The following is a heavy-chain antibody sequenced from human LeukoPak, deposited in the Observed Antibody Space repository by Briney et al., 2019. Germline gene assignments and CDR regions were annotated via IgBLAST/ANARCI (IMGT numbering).Heavy chain of an antibody. J-gene: IGHJ4*02. CDR3: ARSMSGSREL. CDR2: IDRYGGSI. CDR1: AFTFSSYW. V-gene: IGHV3-74*01. D-gene: IGHD1-26*01. Sequence: PGGSLRLSCAASAFTFSSYWMHWVRQAPGKGLVWVSRIDRYGGSISYADFVKGRFTISRDNAKNTLYLQMNSLSAEDTAMYYCARSMSGSRELWGQGTLVTVSP.